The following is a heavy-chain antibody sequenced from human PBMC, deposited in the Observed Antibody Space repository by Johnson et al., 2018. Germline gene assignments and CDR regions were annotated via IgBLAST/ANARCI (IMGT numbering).Heavy chain of an antibody. CDR3: AKRFMQQLGFYYYYYNMDV. Sequence: VQLVESGGGLVQPGGSLRLSCAASGFTFSSYAMSWVRQAPGKGLEWVAAISGSGGSTYYADSVKGRFPIPRDNSKNPLYLQMNSLRTEDTAVYYFAKRFMQQLGFYYYYYNMDVWGKGTTVTVSS. J-gene: IGHJ6*03. V-gene: IGHV3-23*04. D-gene: IGHD6-13*01. CDR2: ISGSGGST. CDR1: GFTFSSYA.